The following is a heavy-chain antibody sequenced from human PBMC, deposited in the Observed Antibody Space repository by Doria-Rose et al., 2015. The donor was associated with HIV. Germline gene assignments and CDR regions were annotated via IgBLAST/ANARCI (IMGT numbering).Heavy chain of an antibody. J-gene: IGHJ3*01. V-gene: IGHV4-34*01. Sequence: QVQLQQWGAGVLKPSETRSLTCAVYGESFSGYYWSWIRQPPGKGLEWIAEINHSGTTNYNPSLKSRVTISVDTSKNQFSLNLTSVTAADTAVYYCARQRGLDAFDVWGQGTIIIVSS. CDR2: INHSGTT. CDR3: ARQRGLDAFDV. CDR1: GESFSGYY.